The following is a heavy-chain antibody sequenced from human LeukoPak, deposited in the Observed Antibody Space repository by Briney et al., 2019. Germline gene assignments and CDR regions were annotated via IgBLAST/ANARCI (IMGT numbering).Heavy chain of an antibody. Sequence: ASVKVSCNASGYTFTSYGISWVRQAPGQGLEWMGWISGYNGNTNYAQKLQGRVTMTTDTSTSTAYMELRSLRSDDTAVYYCARDLKRGYSSGRYSWGTGSSNDYWGQGTLVTVSS. CDR3: ARDLKRGYSSGRYSWGTGSSNDY. CDR2: ISGYNGNT. V-gene: IGHV1-18*01. CDR1: GYTFTSYG. J-gene: IGHJ4*02. D-gene: IGHD6-19*01.